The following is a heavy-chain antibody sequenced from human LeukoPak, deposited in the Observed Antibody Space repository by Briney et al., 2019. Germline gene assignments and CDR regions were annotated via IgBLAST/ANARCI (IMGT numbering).Heavy chain of an antibody. CDR2: IYISGNT. V-gene: IGHV4-4*07. D-gene: IGHD2-21*02. CDR3: ARDLHTYCGGDCYFDY. J-gene: IGHJ4*02. CDR1: GGSISSYY. Sequence: SETLSLTCTVSGGSISSYYWSWIRQPAGKGLEWIGRIYISGNTNYNPSLKSRLTMSVDTPKNQFSLKLTSVTAADTAVYYCARDLHTYCGGDCYFDYWGQGTLVTVSS.